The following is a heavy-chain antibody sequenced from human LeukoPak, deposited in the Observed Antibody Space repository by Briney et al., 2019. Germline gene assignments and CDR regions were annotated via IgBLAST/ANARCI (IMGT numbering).Heavy chain of an antibody. CDR3: AKISVGTLGGIPVISD. Sequence: GGSLRLSCAASGFTFRSSAMSWVRQAPGKGLEWVASISGSGDTTYYTDSVKGRFTVSRDNSENTLSLQMSSLRAEDTAVYYCAKISVGTLGGIPVISDWGQGNLVTVSS. CDR1: GFTFRSSA. CDR2: ISGSGDTT. V-gene: IGHV3-23*01. D-gene: IGHD3-16*01. J-gene: IGHJ4*02.